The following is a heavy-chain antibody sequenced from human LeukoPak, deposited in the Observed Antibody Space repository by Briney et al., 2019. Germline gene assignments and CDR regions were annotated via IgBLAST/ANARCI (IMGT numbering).Heavy chain of an antibody. V-gene: IGHV6-1*01. CDR2: TYYRSKWYN. D-gene: IGHD3-9*01. J-gene: IGHJ5*02. CDR3: ARDAAGYDILTGYGFDP. Sequence: AVCGDGDERSSRGWTWIRKSPSRGLEWLGRTYYRSKWYNDYAVSVKSRITINPDPSKSQFSLQLNSVTPEDTAVYYCARDAAGYDILTGYGFDPWGQGTLVTVSS. CDR1: GDGDERSSRG.